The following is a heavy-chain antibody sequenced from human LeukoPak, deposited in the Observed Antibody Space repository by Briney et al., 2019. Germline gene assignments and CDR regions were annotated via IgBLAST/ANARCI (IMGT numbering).Heavy chain of an antibody. Sequence: GGSLRLSCAASGFTVSSNYTSWVRQAPGKGLEWVGRIKSKTDGGTTDYAAPVKGRFTISRDDSKNTLYLQMNSLKTEDTAVYYCTTAPVTTDYYYYYMDVWGKGTTVTVSS. CDR2: IKSKTDGGTT. J-gene: IGHJ6*03. CDR3: TTAPVTTDYYYYYMDV. V-gene: IGHV3-15*01. CDR1: GFTVSSNY. D-gene: IGHD4-17*01.